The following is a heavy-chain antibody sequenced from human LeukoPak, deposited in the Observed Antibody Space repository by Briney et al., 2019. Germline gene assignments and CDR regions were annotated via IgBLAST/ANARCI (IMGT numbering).Heavy chain of an antibody. CDR1: GFIFNNYE. CDR3: AREGRKSRGVDIVRKKETGYYYMDV. V-gene: IGHV3-21*01. J-gene: IGHJ6*03. D-gene: IGHD2-15*01. Sequence: GGSLRPSCVASGFIFNNYEMNWVRQAPGKGLEWVSSISSSSSYIYYADSVKGRFTISRDNAKNSLYLQMNSLRAEDTAVYYCAREGRKSRGVDIVRKKETGYYYMDVWGKGTTVTVSS. CDR2: ISSSSSYI.